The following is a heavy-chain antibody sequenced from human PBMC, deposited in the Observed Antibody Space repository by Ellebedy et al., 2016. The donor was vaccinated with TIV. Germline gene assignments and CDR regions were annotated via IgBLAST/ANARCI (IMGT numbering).Heavy chain of an antibody. CDR2: TRNKATSYTT. J-gene: IGHJ4*02. CDR3: ARDKNGSPDY. CDR1: GFTFSDHY. Sequence: GESLKISCAASGFTFSDHYMDWARQAPGKGLEWVGRTRNKATSYTTEYAASVRGRFTISRDDSENSLYLQMNSLKTEDTAVYYCARDKNGSPDYWGQGTLVTVSS. D-gene: IGHD1-26*01. V-gene: IGHV3-72*01.